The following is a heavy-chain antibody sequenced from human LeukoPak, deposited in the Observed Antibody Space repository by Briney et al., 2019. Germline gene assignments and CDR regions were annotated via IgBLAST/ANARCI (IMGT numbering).Heavy chain of an antibody. V-gene: IGHV1-8*01. Sequence: ASVKVSCKASGYTFTSYDINWVRQAPGQGLEWMGWMNPNSGNTGYAQKFQGRVTMTRNTSISTAYMELSSLRSEDTAVYCCARGVYQLLYGTYYFDYWGQGTLVTVSS. D-gene: IGHD2-2*02. CDR1: GYTFTSYD. CDR3: ARGVYQLLYGTYYFDY. CDR2: MNPNSGNT. J-gene: IGHJ4*02.